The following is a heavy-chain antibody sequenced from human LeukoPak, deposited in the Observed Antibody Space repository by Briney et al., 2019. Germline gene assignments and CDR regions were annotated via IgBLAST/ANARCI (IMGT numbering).Heavy chain of an antibody. D-gene: IGHD3-10*01. CDR1: GFTFSSYA. CDR2: ISYDGSNK. V-gene: IGHV3-30*04. CDR3: AKDRREYWFDP. Sequence: GRSLRLSCAASGFTFSSYAMHWVRQAPGKGLEWVAVISYDGSNKYYADSVKGRFTISRDNSKNTLYLQMNSLRAEDTAVYYCAKDRREYWFDPWGQGTLVTVSS. J-gene: IGHJ5*02.